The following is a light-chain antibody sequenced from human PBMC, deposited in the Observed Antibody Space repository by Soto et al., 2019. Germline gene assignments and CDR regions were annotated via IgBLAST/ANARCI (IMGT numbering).Light chain of an antibody. V-gene: IGKV3-15*01. Sequence: EVVMTQSPATVSVSPGERVTIPCRSSQSISGALAWYQQKPGQAPRLLIYGASTRATSFPARFSGSGSGTDFTLTISSLQSEDFAVYYCQQYNNWPWTFGQGTKVDIK. CDR1: QSISGA. CDR2: GAS. J-gene: IGKJ1*01. CDR3: QQYNNWPWT.